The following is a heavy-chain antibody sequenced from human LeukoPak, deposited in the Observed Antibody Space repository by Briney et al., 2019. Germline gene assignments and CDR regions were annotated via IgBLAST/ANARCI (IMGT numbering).Heavy chain of an antibody. CDR1: GYSISSGYY. CDR2: IYHSGGT. CDR3: ARGPTTVTRAFDY. J-gene: IGHJ4*02. Sequence: SETLSLTCTVSGYSISSGYYWGWIRQPPGKGLEWIGSIYHSGGTYYNPSLKSRVTMSVDTSKNQFSLRLSSVTAADTAVYYCARGPTTVTRAFDYWGQGTLVTVSS. V-gene: IGHV4-38-2*02. D-gene: IGHD4-17*01.